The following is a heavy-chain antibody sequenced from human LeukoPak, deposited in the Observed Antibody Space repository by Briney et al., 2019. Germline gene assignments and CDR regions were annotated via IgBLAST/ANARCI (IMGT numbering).Heavy chain of an antibody. CDR3: AKKNPCVY. V-gene: IGHV3-30-3*02. Sequence: QPGRSLRLSCAASGFTFSSYALHWVRQAPGKGLEWVAVISYDGSNKYYADSVKGRFIVSRDSSKNTLYLQMNSLRAEDTAVYYCAKKNPCVYWGQGTLVTVSS. CDR2: ISYDGSNK. J-gene: IGHJ4*02. CDR1: GFTFSSYA.